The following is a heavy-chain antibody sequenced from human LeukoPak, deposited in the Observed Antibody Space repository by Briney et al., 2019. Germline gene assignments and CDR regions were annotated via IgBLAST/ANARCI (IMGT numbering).Heavy chain of an antibody. J-gene: IGHJ4*02. V-gene: IGHV1-24*01. D-gene: IGHD3-22*01. Sequence: ASVKVSCKVSGHTLTELSMHWVRQAPGKGLEWMGGFDPEDGETIYAQKFQGRVTMTEDTSTDTAYMELSSLRSEDTAVYYCATLDSSGYYRTYYFDYWGQGTLVTVSS. CDR1: GHTLTELS. CDR3: ATLDSSGYYRTYYFDY. CDR2: FDPEDGET.